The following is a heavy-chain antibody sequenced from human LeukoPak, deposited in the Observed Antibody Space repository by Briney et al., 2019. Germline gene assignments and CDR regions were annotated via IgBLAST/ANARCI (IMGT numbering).Heavy chain of an antibody. CDR2: INHSGST. CDR3: ARGLTVTTSDDY. J-gene: IGHJ4*02. Sequence: SYALSLACAVYGGYFSGYYWSWIRQPPGKGLEWIGEINHSGSTNYNPSLKSRVTISVDTSKNQFSLKLSSVTAADTAVYYCARGLTVTTSDDYWGQGTLVTVSS. V-gene: IGHV4-34*01. D-gene: IGHD4-17*01. CDR1: GGYFSGYY.